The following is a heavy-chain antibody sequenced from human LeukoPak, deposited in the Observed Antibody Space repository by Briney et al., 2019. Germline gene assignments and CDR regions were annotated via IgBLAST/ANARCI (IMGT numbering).Heavy chain of an antibody. CDR2: ISSSSSYI. CDR1: GFTFSSYS. D-gene: IGHD1-26*01. V-gene: IGHV3-21*01. J-gene: IGHJ6*02. CDR3: ARDFPWELALDYYYGMDV. Sequence: PGGSLRLSCAASGFTFSSYSMNWVRQAPGKGLEWVSSISSSSSYIYYADSVKGRFTISRDNAKNSLYLQTNSLRAEDTAVYYCARDFPWELALDYYYGMDVWGQGTTVTVSS.